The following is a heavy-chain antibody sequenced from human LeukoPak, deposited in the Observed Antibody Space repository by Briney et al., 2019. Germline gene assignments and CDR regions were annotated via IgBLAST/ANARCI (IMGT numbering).Heavy chain of an antibody. CDR1: GFTFDDYG. D-gene: IGHD6-19*01. J-gene: IGHJ4*02. V-gene: IGHV3-20*04. CDR2: INWNGGST. Sequence: TGGSLRLSCAASGFTFDDYGMSWVRQAPGKGLEWVSGINWNGGSTGYADSVKGRFTISRDNAKNSLYLQMNSLRAEDTALYYCARDRAVAGKGVFDYWGQGTLVTVSS. CDR3: ARDRAVAGKGVFDY.